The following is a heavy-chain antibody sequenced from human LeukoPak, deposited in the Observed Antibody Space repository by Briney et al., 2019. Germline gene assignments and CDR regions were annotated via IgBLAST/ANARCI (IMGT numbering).Heavy chain of an antibody. CDR3: ARDKGDYDP. V-gene: IGHV1-69*13. CDR1: GGTFSSYA. D-gene: IGHD3-16*01. J-gene: IGHJ5*02. Sequence: GASVKVSCQASGGTFSSYAISWVRQAPGQGLEWMGGIIPIFGTANYAQKFQGRVTITADESTTTAYMELSSLRSEHTAVYYCARDKGDYDPWGQGTLVTVSS. CDR2: IIPIFGTA.